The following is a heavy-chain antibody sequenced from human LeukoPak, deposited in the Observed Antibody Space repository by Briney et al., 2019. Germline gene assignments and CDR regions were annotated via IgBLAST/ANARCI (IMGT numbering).Heavy chain of an antibody. CDR1: GFTFNDHA. CDR2: INWNSDNI. Sequence: PGGSLRLSCAASGFTFNDHAMYWVRQAPGKGLEWVSGINWNSDNIGYADSVKGRFTISRDDAKNSLFPQMNSLRTEDTALYYCARASYYYDTTGLGAVDIWGQGTMVTVSS. J-gene: IGHJ3*02. V-gene: IGHV3-9*01. D-gene: IGHD3-22*01. CDR3: ARASYYYDTTGLGAVDI.